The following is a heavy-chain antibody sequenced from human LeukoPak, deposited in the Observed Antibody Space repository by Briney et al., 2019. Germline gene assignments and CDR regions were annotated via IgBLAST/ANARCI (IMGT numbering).Heavy chain of an antibody. CDR2: IIPIFGTA. CDR1: GYTFTSYA. CDR3: ARDLGDSSSSFPFDY. J-gene: IGHJ4*02. D-gene: IGHD6-6*01. V-gene: IGHV1-69*06. Sequence: ASVKVSCKASGYTFTSYALGWVRQAPGQGLEWMGGIIPIFGTANYAQKFQGRVTITADKSTSTAYMELSSLRSEDTAVYYCARDLGDSSSSFPFDYWGQGTLVTVSS.